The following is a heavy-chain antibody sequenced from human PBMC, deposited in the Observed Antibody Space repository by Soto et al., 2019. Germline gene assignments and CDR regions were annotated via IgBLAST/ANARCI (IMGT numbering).Heavy chain of an antibody. V-gene: IGHV3-23*01. CDR3: VKEVLDGARNHWFDP. Sequence: LRLSCAASGFTLSTYGMSWLRQAPGKGLEWVSAISGTTYYADSVKGRFTIFRDNSKNTLYLQMNSLRAEDTAVYYCVKEVLDGARNHWFDPWGQGSLVTVS. CDR1: GFTLSTYG. J-gene: IGHJ5*02. D-gene: IGHD2-8*01. CDR2: ISGTT.